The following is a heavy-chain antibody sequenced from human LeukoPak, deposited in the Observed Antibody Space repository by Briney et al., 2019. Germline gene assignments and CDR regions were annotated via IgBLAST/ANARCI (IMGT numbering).Heavy chain of an antibody. CDR3: ARDAPRIAAAGHGDY. V-gene: IGHV1-2*06. D-gene: IGHD6-13*01. CDR1: GHSFTGYY. CDR2: TNPNSGGT. J-gene: IGHJ4*02. Sequence: ASVQRSCNAAGHSFTGYYMRWVPQAPGQESGGMAPTNPNSGGTNYAQKFQGRVTMTRDTSIRTAYMELGRLRSDDTAVYYCARDAPRIAAAGHGDYWGQGTLVTVSS.